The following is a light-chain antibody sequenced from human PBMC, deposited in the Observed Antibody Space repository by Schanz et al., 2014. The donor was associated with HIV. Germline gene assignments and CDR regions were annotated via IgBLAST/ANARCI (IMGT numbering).Light chain of an antibody. CDR2: DNN. J-gene: IGLJ3*02. CDR1: NSNIGSYV. CDR3: AAWDDSLNGVV. V-gene: IGLV1-44*01. Sequence: QSVLTQPPSASGTPGRRVTISCSGSNSNIGSYVVNWYHQLPGTAPKLLIYDNNQRPSGVPDRFSGSKSGTSASLAISGLQSADESDYYCAAWDDSLNGVVFGGGTKLTVL.